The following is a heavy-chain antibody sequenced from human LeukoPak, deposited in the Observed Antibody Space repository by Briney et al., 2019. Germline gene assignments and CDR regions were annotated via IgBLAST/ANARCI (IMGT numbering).Heavy chain of an antibody. D-gene: IGHD3-9*01. V-gene: IGHV3-15*01. CDR1: GFTFSSYA. J-gene: IGHJ3*02. Sequence: GGSLRLSCAASGFTFSSYAMSWVRQAPGKGLEWVGRIKSKTDGGTTDYAAPVKGRFTISRDDSKNTLYLQMNSLKTEDTAVYYCTTAPYFDWLSRWDAFDIWGQGTMVTVSS. CDR3: TTAPYFDWLSRWDAFDI. CDR2: IKSKTDGGTT.